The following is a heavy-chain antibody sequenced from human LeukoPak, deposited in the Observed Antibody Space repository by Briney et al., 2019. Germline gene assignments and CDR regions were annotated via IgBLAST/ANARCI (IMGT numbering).Heavy chain of an antibody. CDR1: GYSISSGYY. Sequence: SETLSLTCAVSGYSISSGYYWGWIRQPPGKELEWIGSIYHSGSTYYNPSLKSRVTISVDTSKNQFSLKLSSVTAADTAVYYCARLYLGYMDVWGKGTTVTVSS. CDR2: IYHSGST. J-gene: IGHJ6*03. D-gene: IGHD2/OR15-2a*01. V-gene: IGHV4-38-2*01. CDR3: ARLYLGYMDV.